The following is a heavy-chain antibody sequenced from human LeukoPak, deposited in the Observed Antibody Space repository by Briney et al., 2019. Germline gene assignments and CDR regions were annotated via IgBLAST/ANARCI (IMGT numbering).Heavy chain of an antibody. CDR2: IIPIFGTA. V-gene: IGHV1-69*05. CDR1: GSTFSSYA. D-gene: IGHD2-21*02. Sequence: SVKVSCKASGSTFSSYAISWVRQAPGQGLEWMGGIIPIFGTANYAQKFQGRVTITTDESTSTAYMELSSLRSEDTAVYYCARVLCSGGDCWGGYYYYMDVWGKGTTVTVSS. CDR3: ARVLCSGGDCWGGYYYYMDV. J-gene: IGHJ6*03.